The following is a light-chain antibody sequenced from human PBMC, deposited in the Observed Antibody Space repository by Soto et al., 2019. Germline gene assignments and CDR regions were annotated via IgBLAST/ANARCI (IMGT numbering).Light chain of an antibody. CDR2: KAS. CDR1: QSISTW. V-gene: IGKV1-5*03. Sequence: DIQMTQSPATLSAAVGDRVTITCRASQSISTWLAWYQQKPGKVPKLLIYKASSLESGVPSRFSGSGSETEFTLTINSLQPDDIAIYYCQQYASLYTFGQGTKLEIK. CDR3: QQYASLYT. J-gene: IGKJ2*01.